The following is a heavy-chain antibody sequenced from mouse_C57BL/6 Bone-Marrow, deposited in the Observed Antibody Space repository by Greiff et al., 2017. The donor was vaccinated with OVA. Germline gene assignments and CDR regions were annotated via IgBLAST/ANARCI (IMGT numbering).Heavy chain of an antibody. CDR1: GFTFSSYA. J-gene: IGHJ3*01. CDR2: ISSGGDYI. V-gene: IGHV5-9-1*02. D-gene: IGHD2-4*01. CDR3: TRDRRDYDYDRAGFAY. Sequence: EVKVVESGEGLVKPGGSLKLSCAASGFTFSSYAMSWVRQTPEKRLEWVAYISSGGDYIYYADTVKGRFTISRDNARNTLYLQMSSLKSEDTAMYYCTRDRRDYDYDRAGFAYWGQGTLVTVSA.